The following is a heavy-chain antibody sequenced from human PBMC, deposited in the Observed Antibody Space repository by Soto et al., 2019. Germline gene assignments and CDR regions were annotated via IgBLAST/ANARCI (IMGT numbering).Heavy chain of an antibody. Sequence: GESLKISCNGSGHTFSTYWIAWVRQMPGKGLERMGITYPGDSDTKYSPAFQDQATSSADKSINTDYLQWSSLKASDTAGYYCARKFAPEFFDSWGQGTLVTVSS. CDR3: ARKFAPEFFDS. CDR1: GHTFSTYW. CDR2: TYPGDSDT. J-gene: IGHJ4*02. V-gene: IGHV5-51*01. D-gene: IGHD3-10*01.